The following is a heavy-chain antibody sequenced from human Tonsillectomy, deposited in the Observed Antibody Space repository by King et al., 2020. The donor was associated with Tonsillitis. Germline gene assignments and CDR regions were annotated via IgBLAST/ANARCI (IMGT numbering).Heavy chain of an antibody. CDR2: IDPSDSYT. V-gene: IGHV5-10-1*03. J-gene: IGHJ6*03. D-gene: IGHD6-13*01. CDR3: ARLGSPGYHMDV. Sequence: VQLVESGAEVKKPGESLRISCQGSGYTFTSYWINWVRQMPGKGLEWMGRIDPSDSYTNYSPSFQGRVTISADKSISTAYLQWSSLKASDTAMYYCARLGSPGYHMDVWGKGTTVTVSS. CDR1: GYTFTSYW.